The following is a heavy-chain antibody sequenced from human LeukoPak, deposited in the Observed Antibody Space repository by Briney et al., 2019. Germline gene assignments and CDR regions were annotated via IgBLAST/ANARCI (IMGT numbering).Heavy chain of an antibody. CDR3: AILRTASSFDF. V-gene: IGHV4-31*03. CDR2: IYYSGST. J-gene: IGHJ4*02. CDR1: GGSISSGGYS. D-gene: IGHD1-1*01. Sequence: SETLSPTCSVSGGSISSGGYSWNWIRQHPGKGLEWIGYIYYSGSTYYNPSLKSRVTISLDTSKNQFSLKLNSVTPEDTAIYYCAILRTASSFDFWGQGTLVTVSS.